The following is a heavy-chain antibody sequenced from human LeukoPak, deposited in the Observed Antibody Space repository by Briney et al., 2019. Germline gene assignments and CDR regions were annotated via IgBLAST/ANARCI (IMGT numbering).Heavy chain of an antibody. D-gene: IGHD2-15*01. J-gene: IGHJ3*02. V-gene: IGHV7-4-1*02. CDR1: GYTFTTYA. CDR2: IRTNTGSP. CDR3: AKDLDSAAFDI. Sequence: GASVKVSCRASGYTFTTYAINRVRQAPGQGLEYMGWIRTNTGSPTYAQGFTGRFVFSLDTSVNTAYLQISSLKAEDTAVYYCAKDLDSAAFDIWGQGTMVTVSS.